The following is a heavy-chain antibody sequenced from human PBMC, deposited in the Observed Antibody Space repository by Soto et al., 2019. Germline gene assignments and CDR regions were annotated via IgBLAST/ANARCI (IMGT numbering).Heavy chain of an antibody. CDR2: IIPILGIA. V-gene: IGHV1-69*02. Sequence: GASVKVSCKASGGTFSSYTISWVRQAPGQGHEWMGRIIPILGIANYAQKFQGRVTITADKSTSTAYMELSSLRSEDTAVYYCARGLTILDAFDIWGQGTMVTVSS. CDR1: GGTFSSYT. J-gene: IGHJ3*02. D-gene: IGHD2-2*02. CDR3: ARGLTILDAFDI.